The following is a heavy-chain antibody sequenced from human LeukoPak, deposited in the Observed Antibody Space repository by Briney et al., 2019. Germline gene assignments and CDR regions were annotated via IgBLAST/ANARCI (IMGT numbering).Heavy chain of an antibody. J-gene: IGHJ4*02. Sequence: ASVTVSCKASGYTFSSYGISWVRQAPGQGLEWMGWISAYNGNTNYAQKLQGRVTMTTDTSTSTAYMELRSLRSDDTAVYYCARDMYYYDSSGPLDYWGQGTLVTVSS. D-gene: IGHD3-22*01. CDR3: ARDMYYYDSSGPLDY. V-gene: IGHV1-18*01. CDR1: GYTFSSYG. CDR2: ISAYNGNT.